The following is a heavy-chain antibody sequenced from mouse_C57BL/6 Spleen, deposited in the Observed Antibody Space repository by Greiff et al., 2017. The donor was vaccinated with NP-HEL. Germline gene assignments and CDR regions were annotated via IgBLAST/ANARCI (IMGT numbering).Heavy chain of an antibody. J-gene: IGHJ4*01. V-gene: IGHV3-6*01. CDR1: GYSITSGYY. CDR2: ISYDGSN. Sequence: VQLKESGPGLVKPSQSLSLTCSVTGYSITSGYYWNWIRQFPGNKLEWMGYISYDGSNNYNPSLKNRISITRDTSKNQFFLKLNSVTTEDTATYYCARDLHMDYWGQGTSVTVSS. CDR3: ARDLHMDY.